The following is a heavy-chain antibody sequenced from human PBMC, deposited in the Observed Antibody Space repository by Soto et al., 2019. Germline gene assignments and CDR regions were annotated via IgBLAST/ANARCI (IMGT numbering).Heavy chain of an antibody. CDR3: VKEHMASQTFDY. Sequence: PGGSLRLSCSASWFIFNRYNMHWVRQAPGNGLEYVSTVTGDGSRTYYADSVKDRFSVSRDNSKNTLYLQVSNLRADDSAVYYCVKEHMASQTFDYWGQGTLITVSS. J-gene: IGHJ4*02. V-gene: IGHV3-64D*08. CDR2: VTGDGSRT. CDR1: WFIFNRYN.